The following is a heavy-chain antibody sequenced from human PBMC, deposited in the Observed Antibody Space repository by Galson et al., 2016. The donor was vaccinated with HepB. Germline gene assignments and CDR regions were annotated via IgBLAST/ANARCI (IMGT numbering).Heavy chain of an antibody. V-gene: IGHV3-30-3*01. J-gene: IGHJ1*01. Sequence: SLRLSCAASGFTFGSYAMHWVRQAPGKGLEWVATISYDGTNKYYTDSVKGRVTISRHNSRNTLDLQIDSLRPEDTATYYCARDGSRITTFGARFQYWGQGTLLTVSS. CDR1: GFTFGSYA. CDR3: ARDGSRITTFGARFQY. D-gene: IGHD3-3*01. CDR2: ISYDGTNK.